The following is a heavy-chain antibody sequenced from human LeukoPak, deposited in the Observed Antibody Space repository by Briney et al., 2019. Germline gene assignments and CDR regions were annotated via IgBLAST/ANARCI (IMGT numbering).Heavy chain of an antibody. Sequence: GESLKISCQGSGYSFGSYCHGWVRQIPGKGLEWMGIIYPGDSDTRYYPSFQGQVTISADKSISTAYLQWSSLKASDTAMYYCARQHCSGGSCYLDYWGQGTLVTVSS. D-gene: IGHD2-15*01. CDR2: IYPGDSDT. V-gene: IGHV5-51*01. CDR1: GYSFGSYC. J-gene: IGHJ4*02. CDR3: ARQHCSGGSCYLDY.